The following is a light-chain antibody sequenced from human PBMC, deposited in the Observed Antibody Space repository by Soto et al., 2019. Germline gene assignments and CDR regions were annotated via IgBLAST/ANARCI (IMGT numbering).Light chain of an antibody. CDR1: QSVTSSY. V-gene: IGKV3-20*01. J-gene: IGKJ2*01. CDR3: QQYGTSPYT. CDR2: AAS. Sequence: EIVLTQSPGTLSLSPGEGATLSCRASQSVTSSYLAWYQKKPGRAPRLLIYAASNRANGIPDRFIGSGSGTDFTLTISRLEPEDFAVYYCQQYGTSPYTFGQGTELEIK.